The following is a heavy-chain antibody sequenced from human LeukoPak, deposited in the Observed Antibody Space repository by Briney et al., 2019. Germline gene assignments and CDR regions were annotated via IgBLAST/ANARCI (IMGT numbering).Heavy chain of an antibody. J-gene: IGHJ4*02. CDR2: IRSKANSYAT. Sequence: GGSLKLSCAASGFTFSGSAMHWVRQASGKGLEWVGRIRSKANSYATAYAASVKGRFTISRDDSKNTAYLQMNSLKTEDTAVHYCTGVAVAGTIDYWGQGTLVTVSS. CDR3: TGVAVAGTIDY. CDR1: GFTFSGSA. D-gene: IGHD6-13*01. V-gene: IGHV3-73*01.